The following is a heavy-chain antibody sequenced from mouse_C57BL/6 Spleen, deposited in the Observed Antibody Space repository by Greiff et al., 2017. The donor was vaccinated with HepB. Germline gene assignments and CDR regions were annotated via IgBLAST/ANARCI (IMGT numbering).Heavy chain of an antibody. CDR1: GYTFTDYY. D-gene: IGHD6-1*01. CDR2: IYPGSGNT. Sequence: VQLQQSGAELVRPGASVKLSCKASGYTFTDYYINWVKQRPGQGLEWIARIYPGSGNTYYNEKFKGKATLTAEKSSSTAYMQLSSLTSEDSAVYFCARGGRNYYAMDYWGQGTSVTVSS. CDR3: ARGGRNYYAMDY. V-gene: IGHV1-76*01. J-gene: IGHJ4*01.